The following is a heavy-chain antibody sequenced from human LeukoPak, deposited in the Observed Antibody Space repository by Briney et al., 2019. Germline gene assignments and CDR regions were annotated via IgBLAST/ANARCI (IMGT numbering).Heavy chain of an antibody. CDR1: GGSISSGGYY. V-gene: IGHV4-31*03. D-gene: IGHD2-21*02. CDR2: IYYSGST. Sequence: SETLSLTCTVSGGSISSGGYYWSWIRQHPGKGLEWIGYIYYSGSTNYNPSLKSRVTISVDTSKNQFSLKLSSVTAADTAVYYCASITVVTVDAFDIWGQGTMVTVSS. CDR3: ASITVVTVDAFDI. J-gene: IGHJ3*02.